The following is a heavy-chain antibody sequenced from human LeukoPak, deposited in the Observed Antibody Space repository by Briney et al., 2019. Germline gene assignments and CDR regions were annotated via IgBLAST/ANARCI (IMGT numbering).Heavy chain of an antibody. V-gene: IGHV3-9*01. Sequence: GGSLRLSCAASGFSFDDYAMHWVRQAPGKGPEWVSGISWNSGSIGYADSVKGRFTISRDNAKNSLYLQMNSLRAEDTALYYCAKDGDSSGFLYYFAYWGQGTLVTVSS. CDR3: AKDGDSSGFLYYFAY. D-gene: IGHD3-22*01. J-gene: IGHJ4*02. CDR2: ISWNSGSI. CDR1: GFSFDDYA.